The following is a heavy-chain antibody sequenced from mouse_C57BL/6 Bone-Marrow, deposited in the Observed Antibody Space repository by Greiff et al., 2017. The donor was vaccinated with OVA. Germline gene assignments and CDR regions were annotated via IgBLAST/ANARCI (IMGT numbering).Heavy chain of an antibody. V-gene: IGHV5-16*01. CDR3: ARTAQATFDY. Sequence: DVKLVESEGGLVQPGSSMKLSCTASGFTFSDYYMAWVRQVPEKGLEWVANINYDGSSTYYLDSLKSRFIISRDNAKNILYLQMSSLKSEDTATYYCARTAQATFDYWGQGTTLTVSS. CDR1: GFTFSDYY. D-gene: IGHD3-2*02. J-gene: IGHJ2*01. CDR2: INYDGSST.